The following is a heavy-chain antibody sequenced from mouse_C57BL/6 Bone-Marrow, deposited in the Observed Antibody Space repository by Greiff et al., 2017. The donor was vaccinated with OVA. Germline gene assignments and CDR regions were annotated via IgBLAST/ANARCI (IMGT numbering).Heavy chain of an antibody. D-gene: IGHD2-4*01. CDR2: IYPRSGNT. J-gene: IGHJ2*01. CDR3: ARGSYDYDRYYFDY. CDR1: GYTFTSYG. V-gene: IGHV1-81*01. Sequence: QVQLQQSGAELARPGASVKLSCKASGYTFTSYGISWVKQRTGPGLEWIGEIYPRSGNTYYNEKFKGKATLTADKSSSTAYMELRSLTSEDSAVYFCARGSYDYDRYYFDYWGQGTTLTVSS.